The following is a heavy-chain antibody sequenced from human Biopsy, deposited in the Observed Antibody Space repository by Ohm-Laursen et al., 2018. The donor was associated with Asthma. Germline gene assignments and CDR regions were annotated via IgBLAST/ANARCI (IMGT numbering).Heavy chain of an antibody. CDR3: AREGVAGTHIED. V-gene: IGHV3-30-3*01. Sequence: SLRLSCAASGFTFSIYDIHWVRQAPGKGLEWVAVISYDGSSIYYADSVKGRFTISRDNSKNTLSLQMNSLTAEDTAMYYCAREGVAGTHIEDWGQGTLVTVSS. CDR1: GFTFSIYD. D-gene: IGHD6-19*01. J-gene: IGHJ4*02. CDR2: ISYDGSSI.